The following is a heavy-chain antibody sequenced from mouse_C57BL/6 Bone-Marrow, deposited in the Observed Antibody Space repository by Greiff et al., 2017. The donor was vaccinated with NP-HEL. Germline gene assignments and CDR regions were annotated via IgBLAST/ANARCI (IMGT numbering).Heavy chain of an antibody. CDR1: GYTFTGYW. Sequence: VQLQQPGAELMKPGASVKLSCKASGYTFTGYWIEWVKQRPGHGLEWIGEILPGSGSTNYNEKFKGKATLTADKSSNTAYMQLSSLTTEDSAICASASYGSSYDAMAYWGQGTSVTVSA. V-gene: IGHV1-9*01. D-gene: IGHD1-1*01. CDR2: ILPGSGST. J-gene: IGHJ4*01. CDR3: ASYGSSYDAMAY.